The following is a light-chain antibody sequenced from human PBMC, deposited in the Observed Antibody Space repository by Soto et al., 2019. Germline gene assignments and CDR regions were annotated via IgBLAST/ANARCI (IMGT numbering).Light chain of an antibody. Sequence: EIAMTQSPGTLSVSPGERATLSCGASQSVSTNLAWYQQKPGQAPRLLIYGASTRATGIPARFSGSGSGTDFTLTISSLQSEDFATYYCQQYNDWPWTFGQGTKVDIK. V-gene: IGKV3D-15*01. CDR2: GAS. CDR3: QQYNDWPWT. CDR1: QSVSTN. J-gene: IGKJ1*01.